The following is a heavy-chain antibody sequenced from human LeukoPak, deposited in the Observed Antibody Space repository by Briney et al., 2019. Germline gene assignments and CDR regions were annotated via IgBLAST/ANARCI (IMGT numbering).Heavy chain of an antibody. D-gene: IGHD2-15*01. CDR1: GFTFSGYW. Sequence: GGSLRLSCAASGFTFSGYWMHWVRQAPGKGLVWVSRIKSDGSSTTYVDSVKGRFTISRDNAKNTLYLEMSSLRAEDTAVYYCARTFAAAHIDYWGQGTLVTVSS. V-gene: IGHV3-74*01. J-gene: IGHJ4*02. CDR3: ARTFAAAHIDY. CDR2: IKSDGSST.